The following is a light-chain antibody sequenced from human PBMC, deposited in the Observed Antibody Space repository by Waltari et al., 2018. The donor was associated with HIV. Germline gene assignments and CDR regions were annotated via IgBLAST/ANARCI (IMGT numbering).Light chain of an antibody. CDR3: QSADTSGTYHWV. CDR1: ALPKQY. V-gene: IGLV3-25*03. Sequence: SYELTQPPPVSVSPGQTARITCSGDALPKQYAYWYQQKQGQAPAAGIYKDSERPSGIPERFSGASSRTTVTLTISGVQAEDEADYYCQSADTSGTYHWVFGGGTKLTVL. CDR2: KDS. J-gene: IGLJ3*02.